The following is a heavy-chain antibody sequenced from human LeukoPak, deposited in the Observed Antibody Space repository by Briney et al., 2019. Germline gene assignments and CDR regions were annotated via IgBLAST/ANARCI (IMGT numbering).Heavy chain of an antibody. CDR2: IYYSGST. D-gene: IGHD1-26*01. J-gene: IGHJ6*03. CDR3: ARLEWELLQGGYYYYMDV. V-gene: IGHV4-39*01. Sequence: SETLSLTCTVSGGSISSSSYYWGWLRQPPGKGLEWIGSIYYSGSTYYNPSLKSRVTISVDTSKNQFSLKLSSVTAADTAVYYCARLEWELLQGGYYYYMDVWGKGTTITVSS. CDR1: GGSISSSSYY.